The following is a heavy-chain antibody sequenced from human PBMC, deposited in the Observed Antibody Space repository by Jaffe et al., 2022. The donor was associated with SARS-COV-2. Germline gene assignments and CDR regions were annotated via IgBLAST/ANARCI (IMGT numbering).Heavy chain of an antibody. V-gene: IGHV3-64*07. CDR1: GFTFNTYA. D-gene: IGHD2-8*02. CDR3: ARENVVLVKRAFDI. CDR2: ISADEANT. Sequence: EAQLVESGGGLVQPGGSLRLSCAASGFTFNTYAMHWVRQAPGKGLEYVSAISADEANTFYADSVKGRFTISRDTSKNTVYLQMDSLRPDDMAVYFCARENVVLVKRAFDIWGRGTMVTVSS. J-gene: IGHJ3*02.